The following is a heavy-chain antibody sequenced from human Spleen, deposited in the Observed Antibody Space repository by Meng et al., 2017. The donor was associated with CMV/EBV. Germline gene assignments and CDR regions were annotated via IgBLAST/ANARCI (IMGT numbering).Heavy chain of an antibody. J-gene: IGHJ4*02. Sequence: ASRFTFSPYAMHWVRQAPGKWLEWVAVISYDANNKYSADSVKGRFTISRDNSKNTLSLQMNSLRGGDTALYYCARSGRYSNWSFDYWGQGTLVTVSS. CDR2: ISYDANNK. V-gene: IGHV3-30*04. CDR3: ARSGRYSNWSFDY. D-gene: IGHD1-1*01. CDR1: RFTFSPYA.